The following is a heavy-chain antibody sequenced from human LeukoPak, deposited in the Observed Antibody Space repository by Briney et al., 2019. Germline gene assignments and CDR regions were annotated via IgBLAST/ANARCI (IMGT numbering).Heavy chain of an antibody. CDR3: ARSRGYSYGLWY. CDR1: GFTVSSNY. J-gene: IGHJ4*02. D-gene: IGHD5-18*01. Sequence: PGGSLRLSCAASGFTVSSNYMSWVRQAPGKGLEWVSVIYSGGSKYYADSVKGRFTISRDNSKNTLYLQMNSLRAEGTAVYYCARSRGYSYGLWYWGQGTLVTVSS. CDR2: IYSGGSK. V-gene: IGHV3-53*01.